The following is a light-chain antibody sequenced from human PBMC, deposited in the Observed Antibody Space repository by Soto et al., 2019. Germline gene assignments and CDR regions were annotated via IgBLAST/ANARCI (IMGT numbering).Light chain of an antibody. CDR1: HSISTY. V-gene: IGKV1-39*01. Sequence: DIQMTQSPSSLSASVGDRVTITCRASHSISTYLNWYQQKPGKAPKLLMYAASSLQSGVPSRFSGSGSGTDFTLTISSLQPEDFATYYCQQSYSTPFMYTFGQGTKLEIK. CDR3: QQSYSTPFMYT. J-gene: IGKJ2*01. CDR2: AAS.